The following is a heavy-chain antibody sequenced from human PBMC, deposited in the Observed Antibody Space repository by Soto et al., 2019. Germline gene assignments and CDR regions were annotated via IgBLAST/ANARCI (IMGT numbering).Heavy chain of an antibody. D-gene: IGHD2-2*01. CDR1: GFTFSGSA. CDR2: IRSKANNYAT. CDR3: TRLLEVVELPGAIEGLFDY. J-gene: IGHJ4*02. V-gene: IGHV3-73*01. Sequence: GGSLRLSCAASGFTFSGSAIHWVRQASEKGLEWVGRIRSKANNYATAYPASVKGRFTISRDDSKNTAYLQMDSLKTEDTAVYYCTRLLEVVELPGAIEGLFDYWGQGALVTVSS.